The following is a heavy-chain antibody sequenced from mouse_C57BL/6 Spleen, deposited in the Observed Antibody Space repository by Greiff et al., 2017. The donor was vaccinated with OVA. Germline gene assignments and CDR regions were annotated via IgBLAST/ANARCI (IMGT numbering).Heavy chain of an antibody. D-gene: IGHD1-1*01. CDR1: GYAFSSSW. Sequence: VQLQQSGPELVKPGASVKISCKASGYAFSSSWMNWVKQRPGKGLEWIGRIYPGDGDTNYNGKFKGKATLTADKSSSTAYMQLSSLTSEDSAVYFCARDYGSSVSYWYFDVWGTGTTVTVSS. V-gene: IGHV1-82*01. CDR3: ARDYGSSVSYWYFDV. CDR2: IYPGDGDT. J-gene: IGHJ1*03.